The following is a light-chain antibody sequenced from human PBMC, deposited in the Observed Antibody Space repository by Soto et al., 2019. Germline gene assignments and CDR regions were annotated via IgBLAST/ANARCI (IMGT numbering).Light chain of an antibody. V-gene: IGKV1-5*03. CDR1: QSISSW. CDR2: KAS. J-gene: IGKJ1*01. Sequence: DIQMTQSPSTLSASVGDRVTITCRASQSISSWLAWYQQKPGKAPKLLIYKASSLESGVPSRFSGSGSGTEFTLTISGLQPDDFATYYCQQCDTYWTFGQGTRVAIK. CDR3: QQCDTYWT.